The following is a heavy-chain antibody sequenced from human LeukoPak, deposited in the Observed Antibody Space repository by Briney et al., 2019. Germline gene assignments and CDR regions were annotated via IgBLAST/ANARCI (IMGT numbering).Heavy chain of an antibody. CDR1: GYTFTSYA. V-gene: IGHV1-3*01. J-gene: IGHJ4*02. Sequence: ASVKVSCKASGYTFTSYAIHWVRQAPGQRLEWMGWINAGNNNTKYSQKFQGRVTMTRDTSTSTVYMELSSLRSEDTAVYYCANIGGSGYYGGPIDSWGQGTLVSVSS. D-gene: IGHD3-3*01. CDR2: INAGNNNT. CDR3: ANIGGSGYYGGPIDS.